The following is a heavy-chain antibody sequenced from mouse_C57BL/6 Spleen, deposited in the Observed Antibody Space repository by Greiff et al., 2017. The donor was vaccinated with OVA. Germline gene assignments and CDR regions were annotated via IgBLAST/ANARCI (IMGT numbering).Heavy chain of an antibody. CDR1: GYTFTNYW. V-gene: IGHV1-63*01. J-gene: IGHJ1*03. CDR3: ALIYDGYYRYFDV. D-gene: IGHD2-3*01. CDR2: IYPGGGYT. Sequence: QVQLQQSGAELVRPGTSVKMSCKASGYTFTNYWIGWAKQRPGHGLEWIGDIYPGGGYTNYNEKFKGKATLTADKSSSTAYMQFSSLTSEDSAIYYCALIYDGYYRYFDVWGTGTTVTVSS.